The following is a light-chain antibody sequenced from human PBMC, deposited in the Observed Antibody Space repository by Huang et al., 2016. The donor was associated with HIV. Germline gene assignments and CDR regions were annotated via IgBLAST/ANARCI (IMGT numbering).Light chain of an antibody. V-gene: IGKV3-20*01. CDR1: QSVSSTY. CDR3: QQHGSSPPWT. Sequence: EIVLTQSPGTLSLSPGESATLSCRASQSVSSTYLAWYQQKLGQAPRLLIYGASSRATDIPDRFSGSGSGTDFTLTISRLEPEDFAVYYCQQHGSSPPWTFGQGTKVEIK. CDR2: GAS. J-gene: IGKJ1*01.